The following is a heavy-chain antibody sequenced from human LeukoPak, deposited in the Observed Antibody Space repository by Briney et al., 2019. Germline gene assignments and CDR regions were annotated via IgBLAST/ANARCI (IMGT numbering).Heavy chain of an antibody. Sequence: GGSLRLSCAASGFTFSSYGMHWVRQAPGKGLEWVAVIWYDGSNKYYADSVKGRFTISRDNSKNTLYLQMNSLRAEDTAVYFCAKTAGYAGYSEIDYWGQGTLVTVSS. V-gene: IGHV3-33*06. CDR3: AKTAGYAGYSEIDY. CDR2: IWYDGSNK. J-gene: IGHJ4*02. CDR1: GFTFSSYG. D-gene: IGHD5-12*01.